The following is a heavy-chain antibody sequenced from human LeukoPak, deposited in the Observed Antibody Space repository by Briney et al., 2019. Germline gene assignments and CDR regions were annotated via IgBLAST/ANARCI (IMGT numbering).Heavy chain of an antibody. CDR2: IRYDGTNK. CDR1: GFTFSSYV. D-gene: IGHD6-13*01. CDR3: ARETAIAAAGIHYFDY. V-gene: IGHV3-30*02. J-gene: IGHJ4*02. Sequence: GSLRLSCAASGFTFSSYVMHWVRQAPGKGLEWVAFIRYDGTNKYYADSVKGRFTISRDNSKNTLYLQMKSLRAEDTAVYYCARETAIAAAGIHYFDYWGQGTLVTVSS.